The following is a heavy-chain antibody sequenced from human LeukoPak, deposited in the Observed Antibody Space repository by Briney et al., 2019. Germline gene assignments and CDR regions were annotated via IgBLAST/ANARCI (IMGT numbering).Heavy chain of an antibody. CDR1: GFRFSDYY. CDR3: ASLYDSTGFCFDY. CDR2: ISGSGDAI. J-gene: IGHJ4*02. V-gene: IGHV3-11*01. Sequence: GGSLRLSSVVSGFRFSDYYISWIRQTPGKGLEFISYISGSGDAIYYTDSVKGRFTISRDNAKNSLYLQLDSLSAEDTAVYYCASLYDSTGFCFDYWGQGALVTVSS. D-gene: IGHD3-22*01.